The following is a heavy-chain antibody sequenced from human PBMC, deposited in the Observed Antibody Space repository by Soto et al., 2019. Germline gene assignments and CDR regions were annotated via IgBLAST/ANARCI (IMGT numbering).Heavy chain of an antibody. Sequence: ESLTLTCVASGFSVASYSRNWLRQAPGKGLEWVSSISSKRNRTSFYIHYAESVKGRFTISRDNAKDSLYLQMKTLRAEDTGVYYCARVSIEYSNKPYFFDNWGRGTQVTVSS. CDR1: GFSVASYS. J-gene: IGHJ4*02. D-gene: IGHD4-4*01. CDR2: ISSKRNRTSFYI. CDR3: ARVSIEYSNKPYFFDN. V-gene: IGHV3-21*01.